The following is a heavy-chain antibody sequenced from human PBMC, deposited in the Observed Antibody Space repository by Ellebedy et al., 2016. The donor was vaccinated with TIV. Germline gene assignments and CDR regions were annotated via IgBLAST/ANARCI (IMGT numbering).Heavy chain of an antibody. Sequence: SETLSLXXAISGDSVSANDAAWNWIRQSPSRGLEWLGRTYYRSKWFNDYALSVKSRITINADTSKNHFSLHLNSVTPDDTAVYYCARLGPLTFDYWGQGALVTVSS. CDR3: ARLGPLTFDY. CDR2: TYYRSKWFN. CDR1: GDSVSANDAA. J-gene: IGHJ4*02. D-gene: IGHD2-8*01. V-gene: IGHV6-1*01.